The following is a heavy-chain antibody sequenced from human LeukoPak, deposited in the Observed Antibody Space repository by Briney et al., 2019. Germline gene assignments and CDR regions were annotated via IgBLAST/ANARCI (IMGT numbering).Heavy chain of an antibody. D-gene: IGHD5-12*01. J-gene: IGHJ3*02. CDR3: ARGVIVATSNDAFDI. CDR2: ISSSSSTI. Sequence: GGSLRLSCAASGFTFSSYSMNWVRQAPGKGLEWVSYISSSSSTIYYADSVKGRFTISRDNAKNSLYLQMNSPRAEDTAVYYCARGVIVATSNDAFDIWGQGTMVTVSS. V-gene: IGHV3-48*01. CDR1: GFTFSSYS.